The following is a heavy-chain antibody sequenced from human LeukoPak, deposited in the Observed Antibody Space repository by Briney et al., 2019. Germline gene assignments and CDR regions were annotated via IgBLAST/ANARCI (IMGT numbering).Heavy chain of an antibody. Sequence: GGSPRLSCAASGFTFSSYSMNWVRQAPGKGLEWVSYISSSSSTIYYADSVKGRFTISRDNAKNSLYLEMNSLSPDDTAVYYCARGVEPLAANTLAYWGQGTLVTVSS. CDR3: ARGVEPLAANTLAY. V-gene: IGHV3-48*01. CDR1: GFTFSSYS. CDR2: ISSSSSTI. J-gene: IGHJ4*02. D-gene: IGHD1-14*01.